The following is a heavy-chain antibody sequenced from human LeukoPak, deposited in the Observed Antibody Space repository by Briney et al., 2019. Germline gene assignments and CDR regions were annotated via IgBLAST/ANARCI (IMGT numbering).Heavy chain of an antibody. CDR1: GYTFTSYD. J-gene: IGHJ5*02. V-gene: IGHV1-8*01. D-gene: IGHD4-17*01. CDR3: ARDPAGDYDVYNWFDP. CDR2: MNPNSGYT. Sequence: ASVKVSCRASGYTFTSYDINWVRQATGQGLEWMGWMNPNSGYTGYAQKFQGRVTITADKSTSTAYMELSSLRSEDTAVYYCARDPAGDYDVYNWFDPWGQGTLVTVSS.